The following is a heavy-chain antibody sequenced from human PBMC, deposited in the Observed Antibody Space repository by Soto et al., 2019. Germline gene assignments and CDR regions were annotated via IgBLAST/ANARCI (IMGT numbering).Heavy chain of an antibody. V-gene: IGHV2-70*09. D-gene: IGHD3-3*01. Sequence: SAPTLVNPTQTLTLTCSFYWYSLSTSAMCVSWIRQPPGKALESLPPIDWTGKKNYTLSRSTKLTLSKYTSNNLLVLPLTDMDPVDTCTYYCGRFFRRGPFELMHIDYWGLGALVTVSS. CDR2: IDWTGKK. CDR1: WYSLSTSAMC. CDR3: GRFFRRGPFELMHIDY. J-gene: IGHJ4*02.